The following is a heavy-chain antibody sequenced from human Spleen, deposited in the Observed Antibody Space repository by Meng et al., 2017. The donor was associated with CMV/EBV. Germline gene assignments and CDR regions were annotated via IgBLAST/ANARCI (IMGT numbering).Heavy chain of an antibody. CDR3: AKSGCSSSSCYVWVGWLDP. J-gene: IGHJ5*02. V-gene: IGHV3-23*01. CDR1: GFTFDSYA. Sequence: GESLKISCAASGFTFDSYAMSWVRQAPGKGLEWVSGISGSGGSTYYADSVKGRFTISRDNSRNTLYLQMNSLRAEDAAVYYCAKSGCSSSSCYVWVGWLDPWGQGTLVTVSS. CDR2: ISGSGGST. D-gene: IGHD2-2*01.